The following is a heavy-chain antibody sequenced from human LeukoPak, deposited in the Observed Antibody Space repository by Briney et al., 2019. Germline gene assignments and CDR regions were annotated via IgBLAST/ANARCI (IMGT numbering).Heavy chain of an antibody. Sequence: ASVKVSCKASGYTFTGYYMHWVRQAPGQGLEWMGRINPNSGDTNYAQKFQGRVTMTRDTSISTAYMELSRLRSDDTAVYYCARFCSGGSCYGPWGQGTLVTVSS. J-gene: IGHJ5*02. CDR3: ARFCSGGSCYGP. CDR1: GYTFTGYY. D-gene: IGHD2-15*01. V-gene: IGHV1-2*06. CDR2: INPNSGDT.